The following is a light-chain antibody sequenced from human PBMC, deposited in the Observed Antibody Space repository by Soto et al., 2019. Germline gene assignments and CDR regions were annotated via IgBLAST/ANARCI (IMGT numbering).Light chain of an antibody. V-gene: IGKV3-20*01. CDR1: QSVSSSY. Sequence: EIVLTQSPGTLSLSPGERATLSCRASQSVSSSYLAWYQQKPGQAPRLLSYGASSRRTGIPDMFSGRGSGLDFTLTVSRLEPKDRAVYYCQQYGSLPPLSTSDQGTKVEI. CDR2: GAS. CDR3: QQYGSLPPLST. J-gene: IGKJ2*01.